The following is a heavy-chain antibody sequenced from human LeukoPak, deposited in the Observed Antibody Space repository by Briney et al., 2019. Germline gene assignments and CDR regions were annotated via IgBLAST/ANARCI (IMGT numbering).Heavy chain of an antibody. Sequence: SETLSLTCTVSGVSISSYYWSWIRQPPGKGLEWIGYIYYSGSTNYNPSLKSRVTISVDTSKNHFSLKLSPVTAADTAVYYCARDERYSYGYAYWGQGTLVTVSS. D-gene: IGHD5-18*01. V-gene: IGHV4-59*01. CDR3: ARDERYSYGYAY. CDR1: GVSISSYY. J-gene: IGHJ4*02. CDR2: IYYSGST.